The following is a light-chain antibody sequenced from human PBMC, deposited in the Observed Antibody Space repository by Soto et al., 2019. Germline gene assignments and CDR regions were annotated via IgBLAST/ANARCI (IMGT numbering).Light chain of an antibody. J-gene: IGLJ1*01. CDR2: GDS. CDR3: SSYTSSNTFYV. Sequence: QSVLTQPPSVSGAPGQRVTISCIGSSSNIGSGYDVHWYQQFPRTAPKLLISGDSNRPSGVPDRFSGSKSGTSASLAITGLQAEDEADYYCSSYTSSNTFYVFGTGTKVTVL. CDR1: SSNIGSGYD. V-gene: IGLV1-40*01.